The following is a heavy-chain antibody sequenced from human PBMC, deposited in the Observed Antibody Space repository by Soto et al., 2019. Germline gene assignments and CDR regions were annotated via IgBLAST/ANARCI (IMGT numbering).Heavy chain of an antibody. D-gene: IGHD2-15*01. Sequence: PGGSLRLSCAASGFTFSSYAMHWVRQAPGKGLEWVAVISYDGSSKYYADSVKGRFTISRDNSKNTLYLQMSSLRTEDTTVYYCARDHCRGGSCANGAMDVWGQGTTVTVSS. J-gene: IGHJ6*02. CDR3: ARDHCRGGSCANGAMDV. V-gene: IGHV3-30-3*01. CDR1: GFTFSSYA. CDR2: ISYDGSSK.